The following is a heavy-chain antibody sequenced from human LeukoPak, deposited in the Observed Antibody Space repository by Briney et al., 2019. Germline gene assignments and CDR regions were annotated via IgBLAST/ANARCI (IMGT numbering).Heavy chain of an antibody. J-gene: IGHJ5*02. V-gene: IGHV3-69-1*01. CDR3: ARQGYCSRGSCYWSGWFDP. CDR2: IDDAGK. D-gene: IGHD2-15*01. CDR1: DFSVSHHY. Sequence: GGSLRLSCAASDFSVSHHYMNWVRQAPGRGLEWVSSIDDAGKHFADSVKGRFTISRDNAKNSLYLQMNSLRAEDTAVYYCARQGYCSRGSCYWSGWFDPWGQGTLVTVSS.